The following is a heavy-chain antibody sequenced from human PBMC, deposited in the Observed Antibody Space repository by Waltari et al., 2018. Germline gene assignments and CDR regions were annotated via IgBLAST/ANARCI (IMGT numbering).Heavy chain of an antibody. CDR2: INHSGST. V-gene: IGHV4-34*01. CDR3: ARGVLRWLPRPFDY. Sequence: QVQLQQWGAGLLKPSETLSLTCAVYGGSFRGYYWSWIRQPPGKGLEWSGEINHSGSTNYNPSLKSRVTISVDTSKNQFSLKLSSVTAADTAVYYCARGVLRWLPRPFDYWGQGTLVTVSS. J-gene: IGHJ4*02. CDR1: GGSFRGYY. D-gene: IGHD6-19*01.